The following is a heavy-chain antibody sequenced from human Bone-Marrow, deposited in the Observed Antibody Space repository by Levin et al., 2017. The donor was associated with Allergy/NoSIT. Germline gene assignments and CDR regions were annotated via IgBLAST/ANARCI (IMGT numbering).Heavy chain of an antibody. CDR1: GFSFSDSGLC. CDR2: IDWDDDD. D-gene: IGHD2-21*01. Sequence: SGPTLVKPPQTLILTCTFSGFSFSDSGLCVAWLRQPPGKALEWLALIDWDDDDYYSTSLRTRLTISRDTSKNQVVLTLTNMDPVDTATYYCSRNRHLPSHIEGNYLSLDYWGRGTLVTVSP. CDR3: SRNRHLPSHIEGNYLSLDY. V-gene: IGHV2-70*01. J-gene: IGHJ4*02.